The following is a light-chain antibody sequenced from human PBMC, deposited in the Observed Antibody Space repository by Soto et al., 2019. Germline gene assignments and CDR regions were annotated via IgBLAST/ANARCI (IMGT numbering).Light chain of an antibody. J-gene: IGLJ2*01. CDR1: ASNVGSTY. V-gene: IGLV1-47*01. Sequence: QAVVTQPPSASGTPGQRVSISCSGSASNVGSTYVFWYQQVPGTAATLLIYKNNQRPSGVSDRFSGSKSGTSASLAISGLRVDDEADYYCASWDNDLNGPIFGGGTKVTVL. CDR2: KNN. CDR3: ASWDNDLNGPI.